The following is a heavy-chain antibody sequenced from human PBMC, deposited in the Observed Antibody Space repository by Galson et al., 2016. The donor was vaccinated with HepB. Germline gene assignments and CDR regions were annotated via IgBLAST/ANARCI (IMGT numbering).Heavy chain of an antibody. CDR2: IFSNDDK. CDR3: ARTRPVTTFGVGALNWYFDL. CDR1: GFSLTDARVA. V-gene: IGHV2-26*01. J-gene: IGHJ2*01. Sequence: PALVKPTQTLTLTCTVSGFSLTDARVAVTWIRQPPGRSLEWLAHIFSNDDKSYTSSLKNRLSISKDTSKSQVVLTMTNVDPVDTGTYYCARTRPVTTFGVGALNWYFDLWSRGTPVTVSS. D-gene: IGHD3-3*01.